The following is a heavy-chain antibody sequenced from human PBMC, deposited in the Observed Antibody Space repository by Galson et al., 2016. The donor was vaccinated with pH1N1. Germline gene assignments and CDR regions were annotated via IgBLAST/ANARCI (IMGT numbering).Heavy chain of an antibody. J-gene: IGHJ6*04. Sequence: QSGAEVKKAGESLKISCQASRYSFATDWIGWVRQTPGKGLEWVGIIYPGDSDTKYSPSFQGQVTMSVDKSISTAYLQWTSLKASDTAMYYCARLPIDPPYYLYFAMDVWGKGTPVTFSS. D-gene: IGHD3-22*01. CDR3: ARLPIDPPYYLYFAMDV. V-gene: IGHV5-51*03. CDR2: IYPGDSDT. CDR1: RYSFATDW.